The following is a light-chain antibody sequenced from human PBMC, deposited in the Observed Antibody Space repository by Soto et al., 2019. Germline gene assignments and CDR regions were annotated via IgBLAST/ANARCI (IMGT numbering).Light chain of an antibody. CDR3: CSYAGSSTWV. J-gene: IGLJ3*02. Sequence: QSALTQPASVSGSPGQSITISCTGTSSDVGSYTLVSWYQHHPGKAPKLMIYEGSKRPSGVSNRFSGSKSGNTASLTISGLQVEDEADYYCCSYAGSSTWVFGGGTKLTVL. V-gene: IGLV2-23*01. CDR2: EGS. CDR1: SSDVGSYTL.